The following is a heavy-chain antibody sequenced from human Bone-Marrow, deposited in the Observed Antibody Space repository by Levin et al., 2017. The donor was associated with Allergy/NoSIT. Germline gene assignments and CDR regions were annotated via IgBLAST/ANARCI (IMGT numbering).Heavy chain of an antibody. Sequence: PSQTLSLTCAISGDSVSSNSAAWNWIRQSPSRGLEWLGRTYYRSKWSNDYAVSVKSRIAINSDTSKNQFSLLLNSVTPEDTAVYYCARAPMGGWYFDLWGRGTLVTVSS. V-gene: IGHV6-1*01. CDR3: ARAPMGGWYFDL. J-gene: IGHJ2*01. CDR2: TYYRSKWSN. CDR1: GDSVSSNSAA. D-gene: IGHD2-8*01.